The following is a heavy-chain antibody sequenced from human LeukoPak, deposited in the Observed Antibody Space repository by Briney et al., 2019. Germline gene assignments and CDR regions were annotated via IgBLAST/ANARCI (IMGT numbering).Heavy chain of an antibody. CDR2: INHSGST. J-gene: IGHJ2*01. V-gene: IGHV4-34*01. CDR3: ARLLSLEWLLYRYWYFDL. Sequence: SEILSLTCAVYGGSFSGYYWSWIRQPPGKGLEWIGEINHSGSTNYNPSLKSRATISVDTSKNQFSLKLSSVTAADTAVYYCARLLSLEWLLYRYWYFDLWGRGTLVTVSS. CDR1: GGSFSGYY. D-gene: IGHD3-3*01.